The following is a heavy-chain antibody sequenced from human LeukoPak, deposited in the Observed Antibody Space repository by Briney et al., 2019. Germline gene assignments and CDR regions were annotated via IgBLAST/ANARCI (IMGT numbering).Heavy chain of an antibody. CDR1: GDSVSSNSAA. Sequence: SQTLSLTCAISGDSVSSNSAAWNWIRQSPSRGLEWLGRTYYRSKWYNDYAVSVKSRITINPDTSKNQFSLQLNSVTPEDTAVYYCARSLKEPGYCSGGSCYPPLYYFDYWGQGTLVTVSS. V-gene: IGHV6-1*01. J-gene: IGHJ4*02. D-gene: IGHD2-15*01. CDR2: TYYRSKWYN. CDR3: ARSLKEPGYCSGGSCYPPLYYFDY.